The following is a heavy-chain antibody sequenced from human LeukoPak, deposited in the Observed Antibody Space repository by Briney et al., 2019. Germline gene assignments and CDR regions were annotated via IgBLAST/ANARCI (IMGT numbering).Heavy chain of an antibody. CDR1: GFTFSSYE. CDR3: ARVCVSGWTECMDY. J-gene: IGHJ4*02. Sequence: GGSLRLSCAASGFTFSSYEMNWVRQAPGKGLGWLANIKRDRREKNYVDSVKGRFSISRDNVKNSLHLQMNSLRAEDTAVYYCARVCVSGWTECMDYWGQGTLVTVSS. CDR2: IKRDRREK. D-gene: IGHD6-19*01. V-gene: IGHV3-7*01.